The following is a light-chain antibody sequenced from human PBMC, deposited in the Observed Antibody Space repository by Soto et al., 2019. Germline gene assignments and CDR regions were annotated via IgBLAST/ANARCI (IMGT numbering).Light chain of an antibody. CDR3: SSYAGSDNWV. CDR1: SSDVGGYNY. Sequence: QSALTQPPSASGSLGQSVTISCTGTSSDVGGYNYVSWYQQHPGKAPKLMISGVSERPSGVPDRFSGSKSGNTASLTVSGLQAEDEADYYCSSYAGSDNWVFGGGTMLTVL. J-gene: IGLJ2*01. CDR2: GVS. V-gene: IGLV2-8*01.